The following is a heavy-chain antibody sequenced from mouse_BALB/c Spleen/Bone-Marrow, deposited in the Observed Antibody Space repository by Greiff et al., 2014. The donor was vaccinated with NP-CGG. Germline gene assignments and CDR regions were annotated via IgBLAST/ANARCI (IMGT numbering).Heavy chain of an antibody. D-gene: IGHD6-2*01. J-gene: IGHJ4*01. CDR3: ARSLSRYAMDY. CDR2: IYPGNVNT. V-gene: IGHV1S56*01. Sequence: QVHVKQSGPELVKPGASVRISCKASGYTFTSYYIHWVKQRPGQGLEWIGWIYPGNVNTKYNEKSKGKATLTADKSSSTAYMQLSSLTSEDSAVYFCARSLSRYAMDYWGQGTPVTVSS. CDR1: GYTFTSYY.